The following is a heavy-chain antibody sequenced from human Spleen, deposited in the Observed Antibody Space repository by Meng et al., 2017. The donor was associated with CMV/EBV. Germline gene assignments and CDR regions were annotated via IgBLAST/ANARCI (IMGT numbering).Heavy chain of an antibody. CDR1: GGSISSSSYY. CDR2: IYYSGAT. Sequence: SETLSLTCTVSGGSISSSSYYWGWIRQAPGKGLEWIGSIYYSGATYYNPSLRGRVTTSVDTSKNHFSLNLKSVTAADTALYYCARDTTYYGLDVWGPGTTVTVSS. CDR3: ARDTTYYGLDV. J-gene: IGHJ6*02. D-gene: IGHD1-1*01. V-gene: IGHV4-39*02.